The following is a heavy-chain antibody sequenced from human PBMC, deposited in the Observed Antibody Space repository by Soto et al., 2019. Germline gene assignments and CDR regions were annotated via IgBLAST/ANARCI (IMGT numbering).Heavy chain of an antibody. Sequence: SETLSLTCTVSGGSISSYYWSWIRQPPGKGLEWIGYIYYNGSTNYNPSLKSRVTISVDRSKNQFSLKLSSVTAADTAVYYCAGQPTAGSYYDLGSYYYFHAMDVWGQGTTVTAP. CDR3: AGQPTAGSYYDLGSYYYFHAMDV. D-gene: IGHD3-10*01. CDR2: IYYNGST. V-gene: IGHV4-59*08. J-gene: IGHJ6*02. CDR1: GGSISSYY.